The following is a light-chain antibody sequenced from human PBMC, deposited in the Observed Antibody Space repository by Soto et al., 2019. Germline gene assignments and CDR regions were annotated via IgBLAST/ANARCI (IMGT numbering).Light chain of an antibody. Sequence: QSVLTQPASVSGSPGQSITISCTGTSSDVGGYNYVSWYQQHPGKAPKLMIYDVSNRPSGVSNRFSGSKSGNTASLTISGLQAEDVADYYCTSYTISRTLLYVFGTGTKVTVL. J-gene: IGLJ1*01. CDR3: TSYTISRTLLYV. CDR2: DVS. V-gene: IGLV2-14*01. CDR1: SSDVGGYNY.